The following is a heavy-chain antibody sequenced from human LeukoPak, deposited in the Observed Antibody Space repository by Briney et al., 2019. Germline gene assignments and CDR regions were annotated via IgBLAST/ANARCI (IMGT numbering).Heavy chain of an antibody. D-gene: IGHD3-9*01. V-gene: IGHV4-59*08. CDR1: GGSISTYY. CDR3: ASRRLGQDY. J-gene: IGHJ4*02. Sequence: PSETLSLTCTVSGGSISTYYCSWIRQPPGKGLEWIGYIYDSGSTNYNPSLKSRVTISVDTSRTQFSLKLTSVTAADTAVYYCASRRLGQDYWGQGTLVTVSS. CDR2: IYDSGST.